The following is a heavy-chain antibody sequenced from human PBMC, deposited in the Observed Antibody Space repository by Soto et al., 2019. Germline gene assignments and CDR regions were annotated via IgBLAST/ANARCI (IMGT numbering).Heavy chain of an antibody. CDR2: ISYDGSNK. CDR1: GFTFSSYG. CDR3: AKDLSGIITGAFDI. D-gene: IGHD3-16*01. V-gene: IGHV3-30*18. Sequence: QVQLVESGGGVVQPGRSLRLSCAASGFTFSSYGMHWVRQAPGKGLEWVAVISYDGSNKYYADSVKGRFTISRDNSKNTLYLQMNSLRAEDTAVYYCAKDLSGIITGAFDIWGQGTMVTVSS. J-gene: IGHJ3*02.